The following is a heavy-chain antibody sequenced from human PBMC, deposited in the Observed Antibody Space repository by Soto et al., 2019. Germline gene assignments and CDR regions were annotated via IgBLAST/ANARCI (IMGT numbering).Heavy chain of an antibody. CDR2: TSYDGSNK. CDR1: GFTFRSYV. J-gene: IGHJ1*01. Sequence: QVQLVESGGGVVQPGTSLRLSCVGSGFTFRSYVIHWVPQAPGKGLEWVALTSYDGSNKDYGDSVKGRFTISRDNSRNTVDLQMDSLRREDTALYYCARWGTTGGLDVWGQGTLVSVSS. CDR3: ARWGTTGGLDV. D-gene: IGHD3-16*01. V-gene: IGHV3-30*19.